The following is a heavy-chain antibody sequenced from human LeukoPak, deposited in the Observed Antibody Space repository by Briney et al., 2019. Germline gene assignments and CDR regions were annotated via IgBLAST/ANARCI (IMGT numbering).Heavy chain of an antibody. CDR1: GFIFSSSA. Sequence: GGSLRLSCAASGFIFSSSAMNWVRQAPGKGLEWVSAISDSGGITYYADSVKGRFTISRDNSMNTLYLQMNSLRAEDTAVYYCAKSEELGFFDYWGQGTLVTVSS. V-gene: IGHV3-23*01. J-gene: IGHJ4*02. D-gene: IGHD7-27*01. CDR2: ISDSGGIT. CDR3: AKSEELGFFDY.